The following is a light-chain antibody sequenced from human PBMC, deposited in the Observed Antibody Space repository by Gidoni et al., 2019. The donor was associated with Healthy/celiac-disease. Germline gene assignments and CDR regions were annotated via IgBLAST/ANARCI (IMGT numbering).Light chain of an antibody. CDR1: NSNIGAGYD. V-gene: IGLV1-40*01. CDR3: QSYDSSLSGYV. CDR2: GNS. J-gene: IGLJ1*01. Sequence: QSVLTQPPSVSGAPGQRVTISCTGSNSNIGAGYDVHWYQQLPGTAPKLLIYGNSNRPSGVPDRFSGSKSGTSASLAITGRQAEDEADYYCQSYDSSLSGYVFGTGTKVTVL.